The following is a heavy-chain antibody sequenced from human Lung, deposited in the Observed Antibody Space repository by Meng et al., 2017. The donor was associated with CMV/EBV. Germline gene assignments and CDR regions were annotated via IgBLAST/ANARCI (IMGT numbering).Heavy chain of an antibody. CDR3: ATYDLLTGPDY. Sequence: GGSLRLXCAASGFTFRNYAMSWVRQTPGMGLEWVSLIGGNGRNTDYAASVKGRFTISRDNSKSTLYLQMNSLRAEDTAIYYCATYDLLTGPDYLGQGTLVTVSS. CDR2: IGGNGRNT. J-gene: IGHJ4*02. D-gene: IGHD3-9*01. CDR1: GFTFRNYA. V-gene: IGHV3-23*01.